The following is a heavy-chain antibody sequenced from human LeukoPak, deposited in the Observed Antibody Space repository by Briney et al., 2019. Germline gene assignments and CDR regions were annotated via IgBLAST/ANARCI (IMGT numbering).Heavy chain of an antibody. CDR3: AREEEWLFDY. CDR1: GGPISSYY. Sequence: PSETLSLPCTVSGGPISSYYLRWIRQPPGKGLEWIGYIYYSGSTNYNPSLKRRITISVDTSKNQFSLKLSSVTAADTAVYYCAREEEWLFDYWGQGTLVTVSS. D-gene: IGHD3-3*01. J-gene: IGHJ4*02. CDR2: IYYSGST. V-gene: IGHV4-59*01.